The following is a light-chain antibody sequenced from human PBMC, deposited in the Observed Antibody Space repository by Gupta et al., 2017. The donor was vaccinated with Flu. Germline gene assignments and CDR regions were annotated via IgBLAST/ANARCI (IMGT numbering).Light chain of an antibody. J-gene: IGKJ2*01. CDR2: GAS. V-gene: IGKV3-20*01. CDR3: QLYGSSPAYT. CDR1: QTVAGSF. Sequence: IVLTQSPGSLSLSPGEGATLSCRASQTVAGSFLAWYQQQPGQAPRLLIYGASTRAPGIPDRFSGSGSGTDFTRTITRLEPEDVAVYYCQLYGSSPAYTLGQGTKLEI.